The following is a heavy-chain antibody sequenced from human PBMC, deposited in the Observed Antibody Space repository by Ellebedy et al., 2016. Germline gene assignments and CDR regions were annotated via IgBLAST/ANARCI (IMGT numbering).Heavy chain of an antibody. D-gene: IGHD3-16*01. Sequence: GGSLRLXCTASGLNFNTFFMSWVRQAPGGGLEWVSSITSSGDYIYYADSVKGRFTISRDNAKNSLYLQMNSLRAEDTAVYYCARGVGGTSLNWFDPWGQGTLVTVSS. CDR2: ITSSGDYI. CDR3: ARGVGGTSLNWFDP. CDR1: GLNFNTFF. J-gene: IGHJ5*02. V-gene: IGHV3-21*01.